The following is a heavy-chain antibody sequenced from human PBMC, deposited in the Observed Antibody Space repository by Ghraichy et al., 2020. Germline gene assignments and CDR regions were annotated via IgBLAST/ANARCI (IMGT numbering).Heavy chain of an antibody. D-gene: IGHD4-23*01. CDR3: AKSDGGNRYYYYGMDV. Sequence: SETLSLTCTVSGGSITGNPYYWGWIRQPPGKGLEWFGTIFYSGTTYFNPSLKSRLTISIDTSKTQFSLKLSSVTAADSAVYYCAKSDGGNRYYYYGMDVWGQGTTVIVAS. J-gene: IGHJ6*02. CDR2: IFYSGTT. CDR1: GGSITGNPYY. V-gene: IGHV4-39*01.